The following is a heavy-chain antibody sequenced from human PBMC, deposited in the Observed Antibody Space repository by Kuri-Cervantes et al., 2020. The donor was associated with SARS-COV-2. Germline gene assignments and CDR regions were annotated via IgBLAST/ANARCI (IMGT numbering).Heavy chain of an antibody. CDR2: IYYSGST. CDR1: SRSVSSGSHY. D-gene: IGHD3-10*01. CDR3: ARTLDYYGSGTYCFDY. J-gene: IGHJ4*02. Sequence: ESLRLSCIVSSRSVSSGSHYWSWIRQPPGKGLEWIGYIYYSGSTKYNPYVKSRVTMSVDTSKNQFSLKLNSVTPADTAVYYCARTLDYYGSGTYCFDYWGQGTLVTVSS. V-gene: IGHV4-61*01.